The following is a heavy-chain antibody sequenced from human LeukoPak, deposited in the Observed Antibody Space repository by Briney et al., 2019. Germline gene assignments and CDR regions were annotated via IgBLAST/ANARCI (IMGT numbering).Heavy chain of an antibody. J-gene: IGHJ5*02. D-gene: IGHD6-13*01. CDR2: INPNSGGT. CDR1: GGTFSSYA. CDR3: ADLSSSST. Sequence: GASVKVSCKASGGTFSSYAISWVRQAPGQGLEWMGWINPNSGGTNYAQKFQGRVTMTRDTSISTAYMELSRLRSDDTAVYYCADLSSSSTWGQGTLVTVSS. V-gene: IGHV1-2*02.